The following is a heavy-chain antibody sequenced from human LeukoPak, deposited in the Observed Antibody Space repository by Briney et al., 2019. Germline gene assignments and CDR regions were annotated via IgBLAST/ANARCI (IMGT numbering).Heavy chain of an antibody. CDR3: TRAPYGATKGYFQH. Sequence: GGSLRLSCAASGFTFSSYAMSWVRQAPGKGLEWVSAISGSGGSTYYADSVKGRFTISRDNSKNTLYLQMNSLRAEDTAVYYCTRAPYGATKGYFQHWGQGTLVTVSS. D-gene: IGHD4-17*01. CDR2: ISGSGGST. J-gene: IGHJ1*01. V-gene: IGHV3-23*01. CDR1: GFTFSSYA.